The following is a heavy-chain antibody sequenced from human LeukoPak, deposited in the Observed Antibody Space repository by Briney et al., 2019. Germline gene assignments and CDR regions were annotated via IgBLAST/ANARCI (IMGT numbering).Heavy chain of an antibody. CDR2: INHSGST. Sequence: SETLSLTCAVYGGSFSGYYWSWIRQPPGKGLEWIGEINHSGSTNYNPSLRSRVTISVDTSRNQFSLKLSSVTAADTAVYYCARRNAVAGTGYWGQGTLVTVSS. D-gene: IGHD6-19*01. CDR3: ARRNAVAGTGY. J-gene: IGHJ4*02. V-gene: IGHV4-34*01. CDR1: GGSFSGYY.